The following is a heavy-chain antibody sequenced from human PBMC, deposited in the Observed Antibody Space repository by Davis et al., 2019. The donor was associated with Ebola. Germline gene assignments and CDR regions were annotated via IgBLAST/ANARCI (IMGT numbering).Heavy chain of an antibody. Sequence: MPSETLSLTCAVYGGSFSGYYWSWIRQPPGKGLEWIGEINHSGSTNYNPSLKSRVTISVDTSKNQFSLKLSSVTAADTAVYYCARGPRLGTFDYWGQGTLVTVSS. CDR2: INHSGST. J-gene: IGHJ4*02. D-gene: IGHD6-25*01. CDR1: GGSFSGYY. CDR3: ARGPRLGTFDY. V-gene: IGHV4-34*01.